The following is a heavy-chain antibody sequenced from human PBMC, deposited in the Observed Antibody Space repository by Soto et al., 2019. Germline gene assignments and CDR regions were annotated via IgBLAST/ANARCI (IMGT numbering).Heavy chain of an antibody. CDR2: IYYSGST. V-gene: IGHV4-59*08. J-gene: IGHJ4*02. D-gene: IGHD6-6*01. Sequence: SETLSLTCTVSGGSICSYYGSWIRQPPGKGLEWIGYIYYSGSTNYNPSLKSRVTISVDTSKNQFSLKLSSVTAADTAVYYCARTYSSSSYFDYWGQGTLVTVSS. CDR1: GGSICSYY. CDR3: ARTYSSSSYFDY.